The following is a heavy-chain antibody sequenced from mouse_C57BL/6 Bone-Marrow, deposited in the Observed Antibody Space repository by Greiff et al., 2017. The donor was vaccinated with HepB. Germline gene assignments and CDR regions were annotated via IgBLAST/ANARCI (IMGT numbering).Heavy chain of an antibody. Sequence: EVHLVESGGGLVKPGGSLKLSCAASGFSFSDYYMYWVRQTPDKRLEWVAYISNGGGSTYYPDNVKGRFTITRDNAKNTLYLQMSRLKSEDTAMYYCARRENYGNYGGFAYWGQGTLVTVSA. J-gene: IGHJ3*01. CDR1: GFSFSDYY. V-gene: IGHV5-12*01. CDR2: ISNGGGST. CDR3: ARRENYGNYGGFAY. D-gene: IGHD2-1*01.